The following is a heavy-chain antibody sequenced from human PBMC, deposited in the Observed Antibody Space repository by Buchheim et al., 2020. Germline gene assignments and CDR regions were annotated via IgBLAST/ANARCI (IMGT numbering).Heavy chain of an antibody. CDR2: IYFSGST. Sequence: QLQLQESGPGLVKPSETLSLTCTVSGGSVSSSSYYWGWIRQPPGKGLEWIGSIYFSGSTYSNPSLKSRVTISVHTSTNQFSLKLSSVTAADTAVYYCARGYYDSTGYDYYGMDVWGQGTT. D-gene: IGHD3-22*01. J-gene: IGHJ6*02. CDR1: GGSVSSSSYY. CDR3: ARGYYDSTGYDYYGMDV. V-gene: IGHV4-39*07.